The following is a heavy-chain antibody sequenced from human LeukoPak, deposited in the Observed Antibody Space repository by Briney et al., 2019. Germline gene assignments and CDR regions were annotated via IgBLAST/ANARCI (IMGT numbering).Heavy chain of an antibody. CDR1: GYTFTSYD. D-gene: IGHD2-2*01. V-gene: IGHV1-8*01. CDR3: ARAGSDIVVVPVSLYGVDV. CDR2: MNPNSGNT. Sequence: GASVKVSCKASGYTFTSYDINWVRQATGQGLEWMGWMNPNSGNTGYAQKFQGRVTMTRNTSISTAYMELSSLRSEDTAVYYCARAGSDIVVVPVSLYGVDVWGQGTTVTVSS. J-gene: IGHJ6*02.